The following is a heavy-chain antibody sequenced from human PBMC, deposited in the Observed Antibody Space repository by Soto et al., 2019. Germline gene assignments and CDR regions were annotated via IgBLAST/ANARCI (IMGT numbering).Heavy chain of an antibody. CDR1: GFTFSSYG. D-gene: IGHD4-17*01. J-gene: IGHJ4*02. V-gene: IGHV3-33*01. Sequence: GGSLRLSCAASGFTFSSYGMHWVRQAPGKGLEWVAVIWYDGSNKYYADSVKGRFTISRDNSKNTLYLQMNSLRAEDTAVYYCARDPTVTPHCHFDYWGQGTLVTVSS. CDR3: ARDPTVTPHCHFDY. CDR2: IWYDGSNK.